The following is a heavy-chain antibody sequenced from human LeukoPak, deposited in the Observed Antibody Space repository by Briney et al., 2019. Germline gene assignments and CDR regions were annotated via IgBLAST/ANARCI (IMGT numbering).Heavy chain of an antibody. CDR1: GFTFNDYA. CDR2: ISYDGYDK. J-gene: IGHJ4*02. V-gene: IGHV3-30-3*01. D-gene: IGHD2-21*01. CDR3: ARDFFPVVDSTWYEIGY. Sequence: GGSLRLSCAASGFTFNDYALYWVRQAPGKGLEWVTLISYDGYDKSYADSVRGRFTISRDNSRNTLYLQMDSLRSEDSAVYYCARDFFPVVDSTWYEIGYWGQGTLVTVSS.